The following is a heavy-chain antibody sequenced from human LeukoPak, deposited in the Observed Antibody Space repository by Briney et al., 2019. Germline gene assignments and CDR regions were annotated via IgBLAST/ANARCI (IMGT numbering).Heavy chain of an antibody. V-gene: IGHV4-59*08. CDR1: GGSLSSYY. D-gene: IGHD1-7*01. CDR3: ARLEGNWNYRGAFDI. CDR2: IYYSGST. J-gene: IGHJ3*02. Sequence: SETLSLTCTVSGGSLSSYYWSWLRQPPGKGLEWIGYIYYSGSTNYNPSLKSRVTISVDTSKNQFSLKLSSVTAADTAVYYCARLEGNWNYRGAFDIWGQGTMVTVSS.